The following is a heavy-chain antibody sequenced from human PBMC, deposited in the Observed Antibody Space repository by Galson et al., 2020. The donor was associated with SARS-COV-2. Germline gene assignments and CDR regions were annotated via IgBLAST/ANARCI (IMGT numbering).Heavy chain of an antibody. Sequence: LSLTCAASGFTLSNYDMHWVRQAPGRGLEWVAVISYDGSKTYYADSVKGRFTVSRDSSKNTLYLHVNSLRVEDTAVYYCANGGGATVARALMIVPFNYWGQGTLVAVSS. V-gene: IGHV3-30*18. CDR1: GFTLSNYD. J-gene: IGHJ4*02. CDR2: ISYDGSKT. CDR3: ANGGGATVARALMIVPFNY. D-gene: IGHD3-10*01.